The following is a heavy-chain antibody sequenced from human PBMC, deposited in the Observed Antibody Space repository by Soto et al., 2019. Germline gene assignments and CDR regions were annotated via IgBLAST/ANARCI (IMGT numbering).Heavy chain of an antibody. V-gene: IGHV3-15*01. CDR2: IKSKTDGGTT. CDR3: TTDIVVVPAAIYYFGY. CDR1: VFPFSNAW. J-gene: IGHJ4*02. D-gene: IGHD2-2*01. Sequence: PGGSLRLSCAASVFPFSNAWMSWVRQAPGKGLEWVGRIKSKTDGGTTDYAATVKGRFTISRDDSKNTLYLQMNSLKTEDTAVFYCTTDIVVVPAAIYYFGYWGQGTLVTVSS.